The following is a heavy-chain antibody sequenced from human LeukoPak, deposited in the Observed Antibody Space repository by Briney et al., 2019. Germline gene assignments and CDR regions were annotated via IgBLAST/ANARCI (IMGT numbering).Heavy chain of an antibody. CDR3: ARLSSGSNPPFDY. Sequence: PSETLSLTCSVSGGSVSSYYWSWVRQTPGKGLECIGYIYYTGSTNYNPSLKSRITMSVDTSTNRFSLKLSSVTAADTAVYYCARLSSGSNPPFDYWGQGTLVTVSS. CDR2: IYYTGST. V-gene: IGHV4-59*08. D-gene: IGHD3-22*01. J-gene: IGHJ4*02. CDR1: GGSVSSYY.